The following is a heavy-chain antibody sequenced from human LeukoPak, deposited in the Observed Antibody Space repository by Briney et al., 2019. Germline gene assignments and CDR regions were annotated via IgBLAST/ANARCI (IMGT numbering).Heavy chain of an antibody. D-gene: IGHD3-10*01. Sequence: SQTLSLTCTVSGGSISSGSYYWSWIRQPAGKGLEWIGRIYTSGSTNYNPSLKSRVTISVDTSKNQFSLKLSSVTAADTAVYYCARDRIYGSGSDHFDYWGQGTLVTVSS. CDR2: IYTSGST. V-gene: IGHV4-61*02. CDR3: ARDRIYGSGSDHFDY. J-gene: IGHJ4*02. CDR1: GGSISSGSYY.